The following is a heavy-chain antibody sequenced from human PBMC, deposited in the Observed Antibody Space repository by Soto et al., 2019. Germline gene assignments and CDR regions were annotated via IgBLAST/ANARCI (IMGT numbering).Heavy chain of an antibody. CDR3: ARFDRGLNSWGITTNSVYRVYAFDI. D-gene: IGHD3-22*01. V-gene: IGHV4-31*03. Sequence: QVQLQESGPGLVKPSQTLSLTCTVSGGSISSGGYYWSWIRQHPGKGLEWIGYIYYSGSTYYNPSLKIRVTIPVDPSKNRFSCKLSFVTAADTAVYYCARFDRGLNSWGITTNSVYRVYAFDIWGQGKMVTVSS. CDR2: IYYSGST. J-gene: IGHJ3*02. CDR1: GGSISSGGYY.